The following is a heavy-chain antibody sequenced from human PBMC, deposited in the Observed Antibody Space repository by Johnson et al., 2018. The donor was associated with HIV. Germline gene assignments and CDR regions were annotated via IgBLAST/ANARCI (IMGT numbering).Heavy chain of an antibody. CDR1: GFTVSSNY. CDR3: ARIDYSNYEEAFDI. V-gene: IGHV3-53*01. Sequence: VQLVESGGGLIQPGGSLRLSCAASGFTVSSNYMSWVRQAPGKGLEWVPVIYSGGSTYYADSVKGRFTISRDNSKNTLYLQMNSLRAEDTAVYYCARIDYSNYEEAFDIWGQGTMVTVSS. D-gene: IGHD4-11*01. J-gene: IGHJ3*02. CDR2: IYSGGST.